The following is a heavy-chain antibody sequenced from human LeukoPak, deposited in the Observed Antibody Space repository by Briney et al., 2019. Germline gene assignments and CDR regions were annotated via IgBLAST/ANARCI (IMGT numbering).Heavy chain of an antibody. CDR3: ARGGSGRPLEY. D-gene: IGHD6-19*01. J-gene: IGHJ4*02. V-gene: IGHV3-7*01. CDR1: GFTFSSYL. CDR2: IKQDGSEK. Sequence: GGSLRLSCAASGFTFSSYLMSWVRQAPGKGLEWVANIKQDGSEKYYVDSVKGRFTISRDNAKNSLYLQMNSLRAEDTAVYYCARGGSGRPLEYWGQGTLVTVSS.